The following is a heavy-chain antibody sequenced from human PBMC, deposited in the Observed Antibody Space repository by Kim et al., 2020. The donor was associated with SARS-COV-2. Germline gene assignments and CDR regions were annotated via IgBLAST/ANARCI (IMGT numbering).Heavy chain of an antibody. Sequence: SVKVSCKASGGTFSSYAISWVRQAPGQGLEWMGGIIPIFGTANYAQKFQGRVTITADESTSTAYMELSSLRSEDTAVYYCAKDTGYYDSSGYPDWYFDLWGRGTLVTVSS. D-gene: IGHD3-22*01. CDR3: AKDTGYYDSSGYPDWYFDL. J-gene: IGHJ2*01. V-gene: IGHV1-69*13. CDR1: GGTFSSYA. CDR2: IIPIFGTA.